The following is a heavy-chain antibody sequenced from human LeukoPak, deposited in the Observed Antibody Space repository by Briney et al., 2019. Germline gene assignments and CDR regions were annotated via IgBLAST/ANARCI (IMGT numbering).Heavy chain of an antibody. CDR3: AKRGVVIRVFLVGFHKEAYYFDS. Sequence: GSLRLSCAVSGITLSNYGMSWVRQAPGKGLEWVAGLSGSGGGTNYADSVQGRFTISRDNPKNTLYLQMSSLRVEDTAVYFCAKRGVVIRVFLVGFHKEAYYFDSWGQGALVTVSS. D-gene: IGHD3-10*01. V-gene: IGHV3-23*01. CDR1: GITLSNYG. J-gene: IGHJ4*02. CDR2: LSGSGGGT.